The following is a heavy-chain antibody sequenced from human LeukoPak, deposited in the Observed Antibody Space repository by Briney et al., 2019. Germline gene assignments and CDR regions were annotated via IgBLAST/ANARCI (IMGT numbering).Heavy chain of an antibody. CDR2: ISYDGSNK. CDR1: GFTFSSYA. V-gene: IGHV3-30*04. Sequence: PGGSLRLSCAASGFTFSSYAMHWVRQAPGKGLEWVAVISYDGSNKYYADSVKGRFTISRDNAKNSLYLQMNSLRAEGTAVYYCARVPLSPPFGIAAAGPPPPHYYYYMDVWGKGTTVTVSS. CDR3: ARVPLSPPFGIAAAGPPPPHYYYYMDV. J-gene: IGHJ6*03. D-gene: IGHD6-13*01.